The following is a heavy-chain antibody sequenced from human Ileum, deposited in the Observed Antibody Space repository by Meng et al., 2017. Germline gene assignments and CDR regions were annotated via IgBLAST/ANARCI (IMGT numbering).Heavy chain of an antibody. Sequence: QVQLQQWGAGLLKPSETWSRTCAVYGGSFSGYYWTWIRQPPGKGLEWIGEIHHSGSTNYNPSLKSRVTISIDTSKIQFSLELSSVTAADAAVYYCARYGGSGSYWHFDPWGRGTLVTVSS. V-gene: IGHV4-34*01. J-gene: IGHJ2*01. CDR3: ARYGGSGSYWHFDP. CDR1: GGSFSGYY. CDR2: IHHSGST. D-gene: IGHD3-10*01.